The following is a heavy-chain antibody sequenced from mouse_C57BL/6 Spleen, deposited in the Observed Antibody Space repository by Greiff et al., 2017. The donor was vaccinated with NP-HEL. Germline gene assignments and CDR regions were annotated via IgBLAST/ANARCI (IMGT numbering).Heavy chain of an antibody. Sequence: VKLQESGAELVRPGASVTLSCKASGYTFTDYEMHWVKQTPVHGLEWIGAIDPETGGTAYNQKFKGKAILTADKSSSTAYMELRSLTSEDSAVYYCTREGIYGNYPGDYWGQGTSVTVSS. V-gene: IGHV1-15*01. CDR1: GYTFTDYE. CDR2: IDPETGGT. J-gene: IGHJ4*01. CDR3: TREGIYGNYPGDY. D-gene: IGHD2-1*01.